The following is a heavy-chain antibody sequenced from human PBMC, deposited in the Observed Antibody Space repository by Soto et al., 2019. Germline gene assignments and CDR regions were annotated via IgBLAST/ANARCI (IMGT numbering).Heavy chain of an antibody. CDR2: INPNSGGT. V-gene: IGHV1-2*02. J-gene: IGHJ3*02. CDR1: GYTFTGYY. Sequence: QVQLVQSGAEVKKPGASVKVSCKASGYTFTGYYMHWVRQAPGQGLEWMGWINPNSGGTHYAQKFQGRGTMTRDTSISTAYMELSRLRSDDTAVYYCARGPSGIAGAAPGAHDAFDIWGQGTMVTVSS. CDR3: ARGPSGIAGAAPGAHDAFDI. D-gene: IGHD6-19*01.